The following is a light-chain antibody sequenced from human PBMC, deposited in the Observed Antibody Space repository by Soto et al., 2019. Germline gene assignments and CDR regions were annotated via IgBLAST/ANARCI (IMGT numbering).Light chain of an antibody. Sequence: QLVLTQSPSASAALGASVQLTCTLSSGHSSYAIAWHQQQPEKGPRYLMKLNSDGSHRKGDGIPDRFSGSSSGAERYLTISSLQSEDEADYYCQTWGTGIQVFGGGTKLTVL. V-gene: IGLV4-69*01. CDR1: SGHSSYA. J-gene: IGLJ2*01. CDR2: LNSDGSH. CDR3: QTWGTGIQV.